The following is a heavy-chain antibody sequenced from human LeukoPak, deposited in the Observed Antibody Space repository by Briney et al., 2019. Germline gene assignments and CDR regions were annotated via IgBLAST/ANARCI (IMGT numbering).Heavy chain of an antibody. V-gene: IGHV3-23*01. CDR1: GFTFSNYA. J-gene: IGHJ4*02. Sequence: PGGSLRLSCAASGFTFSNYAISWVRQAPGKGLEWVSAISGSGVRTYYADSVKGRFTISRDNSKNTLYLQMNSLRAEDTAVYYCAKGGGAAAYAYWGQGTLVTVSS. CDR3: AKGGGAAAYAY. CDR2: ISGSGVRT. D-gene: IGHD2-2*01.